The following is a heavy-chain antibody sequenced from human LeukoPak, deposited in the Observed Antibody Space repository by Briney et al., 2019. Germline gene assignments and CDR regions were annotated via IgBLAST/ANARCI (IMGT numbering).Heavy chain of an antibody. Sequence: ASVKVSCKASGYTFTSYYMHWVRQAPGQGLEWMGRIIPILGIANYAQKFQGRVTITADKSTSTAYMELSSLRSEDTAVYYCARDRRAYSSSWYGDYWGQGTLVTVSS. D-gene: IGHD6-13*01. CDR2: IIPILGIA. CDR1: GYTFTSYY. J-gene: IGHJ4*02. V-gene: IGHV1-69*04. CDR3: ARDRRAYSSSWYGDY.